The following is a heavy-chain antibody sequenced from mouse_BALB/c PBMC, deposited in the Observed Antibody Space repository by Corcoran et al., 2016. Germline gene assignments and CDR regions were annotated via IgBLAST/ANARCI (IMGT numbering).Heavy chain of an antibody. CDR3: ARDGYYPSYYAMDY. V-gene: IGHV14-3*02. D-gene: IGHD2-3*01. Sequence: EVQLQQSGAELVKPGASVKLSCTASGFNIKDTYMHWVKQRPEQGLEWIGRIDPANGNTKYDPKFQGKATITADTSSNTAYLQLSSLTSEDTAVYYCARDGYYPSYYAMDYWGQGTSVTVSS. CDR1: GFNIKDTY. J-gene: IGHJ4*01. CDR2: IDPANGNT.